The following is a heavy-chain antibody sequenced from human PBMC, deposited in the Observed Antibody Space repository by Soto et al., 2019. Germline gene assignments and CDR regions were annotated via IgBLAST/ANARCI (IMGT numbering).Heavy chain of an antibody. CDR2: IWYDGSNK. CDR3: ARVGSRGRGYGQQLSN. V-gene: IGHV3-33*01. D-gene: IGHD6-13*01. J-gene: IGHJ4*02. CDR1: GFTFSSYG. Sequence: GGSLRLSCAASGFTFSSYGMHWVRQAPGKGLEWVAVIWYDGSNKYYADSVKGRFTISRDNSKNTLYLQMNSLRAEDTAVYYCARVGSRGRGYGQQLSNWGQGTLVTVSS.